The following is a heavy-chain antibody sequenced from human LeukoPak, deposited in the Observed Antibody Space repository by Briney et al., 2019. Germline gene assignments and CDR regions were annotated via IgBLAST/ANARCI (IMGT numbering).Heavy chain of an antibody. Sequence: PGGSLRLSCAASGFTFSSYGMHWVRQAPGKGLEWVALIWSDDRNKYYADSVKGQFTISRDNSKNTLYLQMNSLRAEDTAVYYCAMDYGGDAGLDSWGQGTLVTVSS. CDR2: IWSDDRNK. CDR3: AMDYGGDAGLDS. J-gene: IGHJ4*02. CDR1: GFTFSSYG. V-gene: IGHV3-33*01. D-gene: IGHD4-23*01.